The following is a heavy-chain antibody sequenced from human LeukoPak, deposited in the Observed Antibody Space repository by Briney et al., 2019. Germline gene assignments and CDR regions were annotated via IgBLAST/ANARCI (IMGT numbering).Heavy chain of an antibody. D-gene: IGHD6-19*01. V-gene: IGHV3-66*01. J-gene: IGHJ4*02. CDR1: GFTVSSNY. CDR3: ARDRAVDGPLHLDY. Sequence: GGSLRLSCAASGFTVSSNYMSWVRQAPGKGLEWVSVIYSGGSTYYADSVKGRFTISRDNSKNTLYLQMNSLRAEDTAVYYCARDRAVDGPLHLDYWGQGTLVTVSS. CDR2: IYSGGST.